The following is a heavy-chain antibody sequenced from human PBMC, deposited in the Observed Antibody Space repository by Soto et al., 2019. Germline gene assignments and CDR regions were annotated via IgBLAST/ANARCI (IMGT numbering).Heavy chain of an antibody. Sequence: QVQLVESGGGVVQPGRSLRLSCAVSGFIFSSYGMHWVRQAPGKGVEWVAAISFDGSNKFYEDSVKGRLTISRDNSKNTVYLQLNSLRSEDTAVYYGAKEWYSSSLYYYGMDVWGQGTTVTVS. V-gene: IGHV3-30*18. CDR1: GFIFSSYG. J-gene: IGHJ6*02. CDR2: ISFDGSNK. CDR3: AKEWYSSSLYYYGMDV. D-gene: IGHD6-19*01.